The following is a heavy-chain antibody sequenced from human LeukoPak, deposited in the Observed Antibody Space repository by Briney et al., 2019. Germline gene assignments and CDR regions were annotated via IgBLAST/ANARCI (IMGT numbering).Heavy chain of an antibody. D-gene: IGHD5-18*01. CDR3: AAVGVDTVMVDY. CDR1: GFTFSSYS. CDR2: ISSSSSYR. J-gene: IGHJ4*02. V-gene: IGHV3-21*01. Sequence: TGGSLRLSCAASGFTFSSYSMNWVRQAPGKGLEWVSSISSSSSYRYYADSVKGRFTISRDSAKNSLYLQMNSLRAEDTAVYYCAAVGVDTVMVDYWGQGTLVTVSS.